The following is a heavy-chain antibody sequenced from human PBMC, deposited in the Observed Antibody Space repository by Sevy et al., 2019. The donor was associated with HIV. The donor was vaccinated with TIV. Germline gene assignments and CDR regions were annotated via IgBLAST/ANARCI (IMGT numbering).Heavy chain of an antibody. CDR2: ISGTGGST. Sequence: GGSLRLSCAASGFTFSSYAMSWVRQAPGTGLEWVSGISGTGGSTYYADAVKGRFTISRDNSKNTLYLQMNSLRAEDMAVYYCAKAADVHRSFDWSYYFDYWGQGTLVTVSS. V-gene: IGHV3-23*01. J-gene: IGHJ4*02. D-gene: IGHD3-9*01. CDR3: AKAADVHRSFDWSYYFDY. CDR1: GFTFSSYA.